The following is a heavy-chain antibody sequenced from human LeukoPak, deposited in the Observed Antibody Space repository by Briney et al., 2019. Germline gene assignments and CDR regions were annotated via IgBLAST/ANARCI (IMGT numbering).Heavy chain of an antibody. Sequence: GGSLRLSCAASGFTFSDYYMSWIRQAPGKGLEWVSYISSSGSTIYYADSVKGRFTISRDNAKNSLYLQMNSLRAEDTAVYYCAKDVGATAAEYFQHWGQGTLVTVSS. CDR2: ISSSGSTI. CDR3: AKDVGATAAEYFQH. CDR1: GFTFSDYY. J-gene: IGHJ1*01. D-gene: IGHD1-26*01. V-gene: IGHV3-11*04.